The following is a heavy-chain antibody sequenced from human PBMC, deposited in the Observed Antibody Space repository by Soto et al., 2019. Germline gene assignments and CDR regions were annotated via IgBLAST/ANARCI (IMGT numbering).Heavy chain of an antibody. CDR3: ARAYYTWTHLAGYYFDY. Sequence: PGGSLRLSCAASGFTLSSYAMHWVRQAPGKGLEWVAVISYDGSNKYYADSVKGRFTISRDNSKNTLYLQMNSLRAEDTAVYYCARAYYTWTHLAGYYFDYWGQGTLVTVSS. CDR1: GFTLSSYA. V-gene: IGHV3-30-3*01. D-gene: IGHD6-19*01. J-gene: IGHJ4*02. CDR2: ISYDGSNK.